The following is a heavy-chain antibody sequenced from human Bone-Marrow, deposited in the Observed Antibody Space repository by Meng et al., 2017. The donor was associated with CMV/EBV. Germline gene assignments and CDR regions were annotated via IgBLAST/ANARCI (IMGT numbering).Heavy chain of an antibody. CDR2: IRYDGSNK. J-gene: IGHJ6*02. V-gene: IGHV3-30*02. D-gene: IGHD2-2*01. CDR1: GFTFSNYG. CDR3: ARDPLISYCSSTSCYPGWYYYYGMDV. Sequence: GESLKISCAASGFTFSNYGMHWVRQAPGKGLEWVAFIRYDGSNKYYADSVKGRFTISRDNAKNTLYLQMNSLRAEDTAVYYCARDPLISYCSSTSCYPGWYYYYGMDVWGQGTTVTVSS.